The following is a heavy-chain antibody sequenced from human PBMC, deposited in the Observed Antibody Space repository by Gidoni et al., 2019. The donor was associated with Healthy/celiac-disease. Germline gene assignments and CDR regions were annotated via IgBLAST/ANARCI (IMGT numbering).Heavy chain of an antibody. V-gene: IGHV4-34*01. J-gene: IGHJ5*02. D-gene: IGHD5-18*01. CDR1: GGSFSGYY. Sequence: QVQLQQWGAGLLKPSETLSLTCAVYGGSFSGYYWSWIRQPPGKGLEWIGEINHSGSTNYNPSLKSRVTISVDTSKNQFSLKLSSVTAADTAVYYCARKGRGIQLWLRLRGDWFDPWGQGTLVTVSS. CDR2: INHSGST. CDR3: ARKGRGIQLWLRLRGDWFDP.